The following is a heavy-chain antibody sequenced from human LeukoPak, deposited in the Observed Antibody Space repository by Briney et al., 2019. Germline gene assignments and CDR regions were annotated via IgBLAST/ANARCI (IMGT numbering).Heavy chain of an antibody. CDR2: IKQDGSEK. CDR1: GFTFNNAW. V-gene: IGHV3-7*01. CDR3: ARPLDV. J-gene: IGHJ6*02. Sequence: GGSLRLSCAASGFTFNNAWMSWVRQAPGKGLEWVANIKQDGSEKYYVDSVKGRFTISRDNAKNSLYLQMNSLRAEDTAVYYCARPLDVWGRGTTVTVSS.